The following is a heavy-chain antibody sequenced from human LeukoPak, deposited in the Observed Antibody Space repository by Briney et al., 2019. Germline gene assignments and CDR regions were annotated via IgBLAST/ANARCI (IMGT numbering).Heavy chain of an antibody. CDR3: ARGVGAGSWYFDF. D-gene: IGHD1-26*01. CDR1: DYTFTNYG. CDR2: INTYNGNT. J-gene: IGHJ2*01. V-gene: IGHV1-18*01. Sequence: ASVTVSCKASDYTFTNYGLSWVRQAPGQGLEWMGWINTYNGNTNYAQKFQGRVTMTTDTSTSTAYMELSSLRFDDTAVYYCARGVGAGSWYFDFWGRGTLVSVLS.